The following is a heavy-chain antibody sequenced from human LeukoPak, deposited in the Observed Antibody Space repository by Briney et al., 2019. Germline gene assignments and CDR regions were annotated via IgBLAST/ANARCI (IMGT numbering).Heavy chain of an antibody. CDR2: ISSTGST. J-gene: IGHJ5*02. CDR1: GGSISPYF. D-gene: IGHD3-10*01. V-gene: IGHV4-59*01. CDR3: ARDDYRGVTNFDP. Sequence: SETLSLTCTVSGGSISPYFWSWMRQTPGKGLEWIGYISSTGSTNYNPALKSRVTISVDTSKNQFSLQLTSVTAADTAVYYCARDDYRGVTNFDPWGQGTLVTVSS.